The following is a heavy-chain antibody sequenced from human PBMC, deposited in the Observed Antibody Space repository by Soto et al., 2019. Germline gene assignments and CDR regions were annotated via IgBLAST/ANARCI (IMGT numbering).Heavy chain of an antibody. CDR3: ARGGPNGSHFVY. CDR1: GFTFRNYG. V-gene: IGHV3-33*01. CDR2: IWYDGSDK. Sequence: VQLVESGGGVVQPGKSVRLSCAASGFTFRNYGMHWVRQAPGKGLEWVAVIWYDGSDKYHVDSVKGRFTISRDNSKNTLYLRMNSLRAEDTAVYYCARGGPNGSHFVYWGQGTHVTVSS. J-gene: IGHJ4*02. D-gene: IGHD1-1*01.